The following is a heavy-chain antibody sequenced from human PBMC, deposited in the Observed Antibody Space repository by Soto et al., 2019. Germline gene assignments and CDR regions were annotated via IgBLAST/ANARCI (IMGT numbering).Heavy chain of an antibody. D-gene: IGHD2-21*01. V-gene: IGHV3-21*01. CDR2: ISSSSSYI. CDR3: ARVRGDHFDY. J-gene: IGHJ4*02. Sequence: EVQLVESGGGLVKPGGSLRLSCAASGFTFSSYSMNWVRQAPGKGLEWVSSISSSSSYIYYADSVKGRFTISRDNAKNSLYLPMNRLRAEDTAVYYCARVRGDHFDYWGQGTLVTVSS. CDR1: GFTFSSYS.